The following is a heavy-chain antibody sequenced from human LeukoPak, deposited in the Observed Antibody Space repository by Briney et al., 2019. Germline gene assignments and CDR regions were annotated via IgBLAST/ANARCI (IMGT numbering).Heavy chain of an antibody. V-gene: IGHV1-8*01. CDR2: MNPNSGKT. J-gene: IGHJ3*02. CDR1: GYTLTSYD. D-gene: IGHD6-13*01. CDR3: ARASRIAAAVLLYAFDI. Sequence: ASVKVSCKASGYTLTSYDINWVRQATGQGLEWMGWMNPNSGKTGYAQKFQGRITITRNTSISTAYMELSSLRSEDTAVYYCARASRIAAAVLLYAFDIWGQGTMVTVSS.